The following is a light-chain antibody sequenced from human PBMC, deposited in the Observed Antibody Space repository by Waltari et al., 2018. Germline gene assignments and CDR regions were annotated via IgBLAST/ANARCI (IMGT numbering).Light chain of an antibody. CDR2: GAS. J-gene: IGKJ1*01. V-gene: IGKV3-15*01. CDR1: QSVSRN. CDR3: QQYNNWPGT. Sequence: EIVMTQSPATLSVSPGERATLYCRASQSVSRNLAWYQQKPGQAPRLLIYGASTRATGIPARFSCSGSGTEFTLTISSLQSEDFAVYYCQQYNNWPGTFGQGTKVEIK.